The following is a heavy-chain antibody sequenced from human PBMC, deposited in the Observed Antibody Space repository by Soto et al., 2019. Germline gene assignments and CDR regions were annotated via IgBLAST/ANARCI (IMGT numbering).Heavy chain of an antibody. V-gene: IGHV4-31*03. Sequence: QVQLQESGPGLVKPSQTLSLTCTVSGGSISSGGYYWSWIRQHPGKGLEWLGYIYYSGSTYYNPSLKSRAPTSVYTPKNQFYLKLSSVGPADTALDYCARGGAIVRGAPTPFDYWGQVTLVTVYS. CDR2: IYYSGST. J-gene: IGHJ4*02. D-gene: IGHD3-10*01. CDR3: ARGGAIVRGAPTPFDY. CDR1: GGSISSGGYY.